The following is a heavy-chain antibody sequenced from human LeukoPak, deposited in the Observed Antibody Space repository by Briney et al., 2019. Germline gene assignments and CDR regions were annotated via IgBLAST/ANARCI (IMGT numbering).Heavy chain of an antibody. V-gene: IGHV3-74*01. CDR1: GFTFSTYW. J-gene: IGHJ4*02. D-gene: IGHD6-19*01. CDR3: ATPGQWPVYFDY. CDR2: INSDGRST. Sequence: GGSLRLSCAASGFTFSTYWMHWVRQAPGKGLVWVSHINSDGRSTSHADSVKGRFTISRDNAKNTLYLQMNSLRADDTAVYYCATPGQWPVYFDYWGPGIQVTVSS.